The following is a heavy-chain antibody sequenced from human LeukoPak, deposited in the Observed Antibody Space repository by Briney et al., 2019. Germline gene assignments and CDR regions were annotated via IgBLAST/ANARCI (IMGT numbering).Heavy chain of an antibody. CDR3: ARVTESYGSGRRHNYYYYYMDV. Sequence: SETLSLTCTVSGGSISSYYWSWIRQPAGKGLEWIGRIYTSGSTNYNPSLKSRVTISVDTSKNQFSLKLNSMTAADTAVYYCARVTESYGSGRRHNYYYYYMDVWGKGTTVTISS. D-gene: IGHD3-10*01. CDR2: IYTSGST. V-gene: IGHV4-4*07. J-gene: IGHJ6*03. CDR1: GGSISSYY.